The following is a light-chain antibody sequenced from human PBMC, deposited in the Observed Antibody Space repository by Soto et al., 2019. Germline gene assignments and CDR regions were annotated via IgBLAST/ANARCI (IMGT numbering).Light chain of an antibody. V-gene: IGKV3-20*01. Sequence: EIVLTQSPGTLSLSPLGIATLSFRASQSVSSSYLAWYQQKPGQAPRLLIYASSNRATGIPDRFSGSASGTDFTLTINRLEPEDFAVYYCQLYGISPHFGQGTRLEIK. CDR1: QSVSSSY. CDR3: QLYGISPH. CDR2: ASS. J-gene: IGKJ5*01.